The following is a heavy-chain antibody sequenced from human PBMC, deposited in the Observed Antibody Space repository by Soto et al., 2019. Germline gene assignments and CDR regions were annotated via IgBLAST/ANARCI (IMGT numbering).Heavy chain of an antibody. CDR1: GGSFTAGGYY. D-gene: IGHD3-22*01. CDR3: ARNKYYYDSSGYEREYYIDY. Sequence: PSETLSLTCTVSGGSFTAGGYYWSWIRQHPGMGLEWIGYITNSGNTYYNPSLKSRVTISVDTSKNQFSLKLSSVTAADTAVYHCARNKYYYDSSGYEREYYIDYWGQGTLVTVSS. J-gene: IGHJ4*02. CDR2: ITNSGNT. V-gene: IGHV4-31*03.